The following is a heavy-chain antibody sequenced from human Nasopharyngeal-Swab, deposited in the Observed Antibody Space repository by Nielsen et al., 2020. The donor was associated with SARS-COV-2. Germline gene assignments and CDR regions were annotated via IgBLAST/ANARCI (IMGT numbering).Heavy chain of an antibody. CDR2: IYYSGST. V-gene: IGHV4-59*11. J-gene: IGHJ6*02. D-gene: IGHD4-17*01. CDR3: ARDSVYYGDYQPYYGMDV. Sequence: SETLSLTCTVSGGSISSHYWRWIRQPPGKGLEWIGYIYYSGSTNYNPSLKSRVTISVDTSKNQFSLKLSSVTAADTAVYYCARDSVYYGDYQPYYGMDVWGQGTTVTVSS. CDR1: GGSISSHY.